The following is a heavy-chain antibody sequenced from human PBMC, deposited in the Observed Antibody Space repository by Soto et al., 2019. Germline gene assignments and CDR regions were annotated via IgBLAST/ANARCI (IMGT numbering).Heavy chain of an antibody. CDR3: STALGGGDNFGVYFES. J-gene: IGHJ4*02. CDR1: GGSFTSHD. D-gene: IGHD3-16*01. V-gene: IGHV1-69*12. CDR2: IIPLLGSP. Sequence: QVQVVQSEAEVKKPGSSVKLSCKASGGSFTSHDINWVRQAPGHGLEWVGGIIPLLGSPDYAPQFLDRVTITADASTRTAFMEVRRLRSEDTAVYYCSTALGGGDNFGVYFESWGQGTLVSVSS.